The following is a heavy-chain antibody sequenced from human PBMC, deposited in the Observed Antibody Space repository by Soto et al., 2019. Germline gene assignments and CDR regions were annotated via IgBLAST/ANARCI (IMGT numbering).Heavy chain of an antibody. CDR1: GFTFSSYA. D-gene: IGHD6-19*01. CDR2: ISGSGGST. CDR3: AKTSSGWYFPFDY. J-gene: IGHJ4*02. V-gene: IGHV3-23*01. Sequence: GGSLRLSCAASGFTFSSYAMSWVRQAPGKGLEWVSAISGSGGSTYYADSVKGRFTISRDNSKNTLYLKMNSLRAEDTAVYYCAKTSSGWYFPFDYWGQGTMVTVSS.